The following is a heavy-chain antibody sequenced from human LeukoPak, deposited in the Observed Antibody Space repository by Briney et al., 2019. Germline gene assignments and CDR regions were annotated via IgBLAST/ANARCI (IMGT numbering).Heavy chain of an antibody. CDR3: ARFAPPNCSGGSCLFDY. Sequence: SQTLSLTCTVSGGSISSGGYSWSWIRQHPGKGLEWIGYIYYSGSTYYNPSLRSRVTISLDTSKNHFSLRLSSVTAADTAVYYCARFAPPNCSGGSCLFDYWGQGTLVTVSS. J-gene: IGHJ4*02. D-gene: IGHD2-15*01. CDR1: GGSISSGGYS. CDR2: IYYSGST. V-gene: IGHV4-31*03.